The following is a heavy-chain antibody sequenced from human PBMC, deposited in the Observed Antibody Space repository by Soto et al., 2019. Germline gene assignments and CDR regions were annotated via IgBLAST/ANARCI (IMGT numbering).Heavy chain of an antibody. CDR3: ARDSVGAFDI. J-gene: IGHJ3*02. V-gene: IGHV3-23*01. Sequence: GGSLRLSCAASGFTFSRHAMTWVRQAAGKGLEWVSIISDSGDSAHYADSVKGRFTISRDNSKNTLYLQMNSLRAEDTAVYYCARDSVGAFDIWGQGTMVTVSS. CDR2: ISDSGDSA. CDR1: GFTFSRHA.